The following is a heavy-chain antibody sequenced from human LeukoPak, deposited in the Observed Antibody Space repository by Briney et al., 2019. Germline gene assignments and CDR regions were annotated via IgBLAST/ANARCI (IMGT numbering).Heavy chain of an antibody. CDR1: RFTFSAYS. CDR3: AKGRGYYYGMDV. D-gene: IGHD3-10*01. Sequence: GGSLRLSCAASRFTFSAYSMSWVRQAPGKGLEWVSAISGSGGNTYYADSVKGRFTISRDNSKNTLYLQMNSLRAEDTAVYHCAKGRGYYYGMDVWGQGTTVTVSS. CDR2: ISGSGGNT. V-gene: IGHV3-23*01. J-gene: IGHJ6*02.